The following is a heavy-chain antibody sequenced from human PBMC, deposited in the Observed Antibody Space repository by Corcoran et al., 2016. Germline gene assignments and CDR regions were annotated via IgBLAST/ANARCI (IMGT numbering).Heavy chain of an antibody. D-gene: IGHD3-16*01. CDR2: MNPSGGST. CDR3: ARECGGPPHFDY. V-gene: IGHV1-46*01. CDR1: GYIFTSYY. J-gene: IGHJ4*02. Sequence: QVQLVQSGAEVKKPGASVKVSCKASGYIFTSYYMYWVRQAPGQGLECMGIMNPSGGSTSYAQKFQGRVTMTRDTSTSTVYMELSSLRSEDTAVYYCARECGGPPHFDYWGKGTLVTVSS.